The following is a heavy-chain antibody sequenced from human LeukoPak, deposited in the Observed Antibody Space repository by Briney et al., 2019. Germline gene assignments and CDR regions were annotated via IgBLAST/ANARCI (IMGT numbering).Heavy chain of an antibody. CDR2: IYYSGST. Sequence: SSQTLSLTCTVSGGSISSGGYDWSWIRQHPGKGLEWIGYIYYSGSTYYNPSLKSRVTISVDTSKNQFSLKLSSVTAADTAVYYCARVTGITTITHWGQGTLVTVSS. CDR3: ARVTGITTITH. CDR1: GGSISSGGYD. J-gene: IGHJ4*02. D-gene: IGHD3-22*01. V-gene: IGHV4-31*03.